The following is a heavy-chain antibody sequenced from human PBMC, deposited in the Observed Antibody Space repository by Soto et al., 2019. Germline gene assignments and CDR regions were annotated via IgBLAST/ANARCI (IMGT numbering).Heavy chain of an antibody. V-gene: IGHV3-30*18. J-gene: IGHJ4*02. D-gene: IGHD2-2*01. CDR3: AKGGNIVVPAAPLGY. Sequence: PGGSLRLSCAASGCTFSSYGMHWVRQAPGKGLEWVAVISYDGSNKYYADSVKGRFTISRDNSKNTLYLQMNSLRAEDTAVYYCAKGGNIVVPAAPLGYWGQGTLVTVSS. CDR1: GCTFSSYG. CDR2: ISYDGSNK.